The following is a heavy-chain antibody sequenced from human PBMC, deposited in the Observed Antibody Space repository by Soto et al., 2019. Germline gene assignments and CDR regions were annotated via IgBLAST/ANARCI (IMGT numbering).Heavy chain of an antibody. J-gene: IGHJ6*02. Sequence: GGSLRLSCAASGFTLSSYSMNWVRQAPGKGLEWVSSISSSSSYIYYADSVKGRFTISRDNAKNSLYLQMNSLRAEDTAVYYCARARDGYNYYYYGMDVWGQGTTVTVSS. CDR1: GFTLSSYS. CDR3: ARARDGYNYYYYGMDV. D-gene: IGHD5-12*01. V-gene: IGHV3-21*01. CDR2: ISSSSSYI.